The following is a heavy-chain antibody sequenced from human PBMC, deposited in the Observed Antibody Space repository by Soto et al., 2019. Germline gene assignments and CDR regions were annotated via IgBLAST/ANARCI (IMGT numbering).Heavy chain of an antibody. CDR3: VRGPGAYVYFGFDI. D-gene: IGHD3-9*01. CDR2: INTHGDKA. J-gene: IGHJ3*02. CDR1: RFSNSW. Sequence: LRLSCAASRFSNSWLHWVRQFPGKGPVWVSRINTHGDKADYADFVKGRFTMSRDYATDTVYLQMNNLRVEDTAVYYCVRGPGAYVYFGFDIWGQGTMVTVSS. V-gene: IGHV3-74*01.